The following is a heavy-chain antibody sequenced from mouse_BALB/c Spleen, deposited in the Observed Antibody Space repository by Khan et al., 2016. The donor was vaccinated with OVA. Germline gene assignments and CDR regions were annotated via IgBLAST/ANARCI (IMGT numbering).Heavy chain of an antibody. CDR1: GYIFTSYW. CDR2: IYPETDNT. D-gene: IGHD1-1*01. J-gene: IGHJ2*01. Sequence: QVQLKQSGAELVRPGASVKLSCKTSGYIFTSYWMHWVKQRSGQGLEWIARIYPETDNTYYNEKLKDKATLTADKSSSTAYMQLSSLKSEDSAVYFCAREEALYYFDYWGQGTTLTVSS. V-gene: IGHV1-76*01. CDR3: AREEALYYFDY.